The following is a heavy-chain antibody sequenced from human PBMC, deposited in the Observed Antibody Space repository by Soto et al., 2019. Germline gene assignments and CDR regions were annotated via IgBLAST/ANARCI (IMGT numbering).Heavy chain of an antibody. J-gene: IGHJ6*02. CDR2: IFSNDEK. Sequence: QVTLKESGPVLVKPTETLTLTCTVSGFSLSNARMGVSWIRQPPGKALEWLAHIFSNDEKSYSTSLKSRLTISKDTSKTQXVXTXXNMDPVDTATYYCARIVGLYSGYDYGGYYYYGMDVWGQGTTVTVSS. V-gene: IGHV2-26*01. D-gene: IGHD5-12*01. CDR1: GFSLSNARMG. CDR3: ARIVGLYSGYDYGGYYYYGMDV.